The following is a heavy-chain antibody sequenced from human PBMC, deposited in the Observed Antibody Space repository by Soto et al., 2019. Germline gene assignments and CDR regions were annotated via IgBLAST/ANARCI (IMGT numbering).Heavy chain of an antibody. D-gene: IGHD4-17*01. Sequence: SETLSLTCTVYGGSISSGGYYWSWIRQHPGKGLEWIGYIYYSGSTYYNPSLKSRVTISVDTSKNQFSLKLSSVTAADTAVYYCAGSRTVTTSKLDYWGQGTLVTVSS. CDR2: IYYSGST. CDR3: AGSRTVTTSKLDY. V-gene: IGHV4-31*03. CDR1: GGSISSGGYY. J-gene: IGHJ4*02.